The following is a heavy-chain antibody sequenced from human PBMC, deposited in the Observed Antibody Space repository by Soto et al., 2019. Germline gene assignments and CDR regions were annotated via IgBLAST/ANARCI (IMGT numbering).Heavy chain of an antibody. Sequence: SETLSLTCAVYGGSFSGYYWSWIRQPPGKGLEWIGEINHSGSTNYNPSLKSRVTISVDTSKNQFSLKLSSVTAADTAVYYCARAYDYGDPRGYYYMDVWGKGTTVTVSS. CDR3: ARAYDYGDPRGYYYMDV. D-gene: IGHD4-17*01. V-gene: IGHV4-34*01. CDR1: GGSFSGYY. J-gene: IGHJ6*03. CDR2: INHSGST.